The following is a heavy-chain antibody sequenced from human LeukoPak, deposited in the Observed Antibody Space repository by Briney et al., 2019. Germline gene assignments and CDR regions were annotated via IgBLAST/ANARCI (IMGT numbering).Heavy chain of an antibody. D-gene: IGHD3-10*01. CDR2: INPNSGGT. CDR1: GYTFTGYY. V-gene: IGHV1-2*02. CDR3: ARDHGGIWFGEFLFDY. J-gene: IGHJ4*02. Sequence: ASVKVSCKASGYTFTGYYMHWVRQAPGQGLEWMGWINPNSGGTNYAQKFQGRVTMTRDTSISTAYMELSRLRSGDTAVYYCARDHGGIWFGEFLFDYWGQGTLVTVSS.